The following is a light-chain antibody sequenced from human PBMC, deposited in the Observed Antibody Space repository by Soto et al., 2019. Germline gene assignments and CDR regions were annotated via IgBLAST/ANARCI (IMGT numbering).Light chain of an antibody. J-gene: IGLJ2*01. CDR3: AAWDDSLNGVV. Sequence: QSVLTQPPSASGTPGQRVIISCSGSSSNIGSHTVNWYQQLPGTAPKLLIYSSNQRPSGVPDRFSGSKSGTSASLAISGLHSEDEADYYCAAWDDSLNGVVFGGGTKLTVL. CDR2: SSN. CDR1: SSNIGSHT. V-gene: IGLV1-44*01.